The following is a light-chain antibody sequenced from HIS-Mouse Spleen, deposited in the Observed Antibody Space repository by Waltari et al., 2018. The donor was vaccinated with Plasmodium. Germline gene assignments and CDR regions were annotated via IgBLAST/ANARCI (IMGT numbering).Light chain of an antibody. V-gene: IGLV3-10*01. CDR1: ALPKKY. Sequence: SYELTQPPSVSVSPGQTARITCSGDALPKKYAYWYQQKSGQAPVLVIYEDSKRPSGIRERFSGSSSGTMATLTISGAQVEYEADYYCYSTDSSGNHRVFGGGTKLTVL. CDR3: YSTDSSGNHRV. CDR2: EDS. J-gene: IGLJ3*02.